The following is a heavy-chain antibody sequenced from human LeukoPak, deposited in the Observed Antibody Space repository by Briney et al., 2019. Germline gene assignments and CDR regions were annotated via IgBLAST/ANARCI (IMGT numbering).Heavy chain of an antibody. Sequence: PSETLSLTCSVSGGSISSSSYYWGWIRQPPGKGLRGIGGIYYSGNTYDNPSLKSRVTISVDTSKNQFSLKLSSVTAADTAVYYCARGYCSSTSCSGWFDPWGQGTLVTVSS. V-gene: IGHV4-39*07. CDR3: ARGYCSSTSCSGWFDP. J-gene: IGHJ5*02. D-gene: IGHD2-2*01. CDR1: GGSISSSSYY. CDR2: IYYSGNT.